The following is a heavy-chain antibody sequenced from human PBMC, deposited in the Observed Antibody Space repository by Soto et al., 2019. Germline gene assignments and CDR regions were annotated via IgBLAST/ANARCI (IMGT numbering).Heavy chain of an antibody. CDR2: ISGSGGST. J-gene: IGHJ3*02. Sequence: PEVSLRLSCAASGFTFSSYAMSWVRQAPGKGLKWVSAISGSGGSTYYADSVKGRFTISRDNSKNTLYLQMNSLRAEDTAVYYCAKDYYDSSGYSGSNDAFDIWGQGTMVTVSS. D-gene: IGHD3-22*01. V-gene: IGHV3-23*01. CDR1: GFTFSSYA. CDR3: AKDYYDSSGYSGSNDAFDI.